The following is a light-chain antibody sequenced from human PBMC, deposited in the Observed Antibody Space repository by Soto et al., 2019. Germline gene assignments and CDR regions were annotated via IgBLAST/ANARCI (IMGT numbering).Light chain of an antibody. V-gene: IGKV3-11*01. J-gene: IGKJ1*01. Sequence: EIVLTQSPATLSLSPGERATLSCRASQSVSSYLAWYQQKPAQATRLLIYDSTNRTTGIQARFSGSGSGTDFTLTISSLEPEDFAVYYCQRRSNWPLTFGKGTKVEIK. CDR1: QSVSSY. CDR3: QRRSNWPLT. CDR2: DST.